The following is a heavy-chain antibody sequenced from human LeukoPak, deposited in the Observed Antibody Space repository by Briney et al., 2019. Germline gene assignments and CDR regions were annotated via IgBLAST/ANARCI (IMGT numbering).Heavy chain of an antibody. CDR2: ISYDGSNK. J-gene: IGHJ4*02. CDR1: GFTFSSYA. V-gene: IGHV3-30-3*01. CDR3: AREMATILDY. D-gene: IGHD5-24*01. Sequence: PGGSLRLSCAASGFTFSSYAMHWVRQAPGKGLEWVAVISYDGSNKYYADSVKGRFTISRDNSKNTLYLQMNSLRAEDTAVYYCAREMATILDYWGQGTLVTVSS.